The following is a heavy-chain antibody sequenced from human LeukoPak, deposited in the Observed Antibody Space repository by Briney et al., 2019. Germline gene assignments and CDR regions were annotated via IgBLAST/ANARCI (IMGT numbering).Heavy chain of an antibody. CDR2: IKQDGSEK. CDR3: ARERSSGAFDI. V-gene: IGHV3-7*01. J-gene: IGHJ3*02. D-gene: IGHD6-6*01. CDR1: GFSVNNNY. Sequence: GGSLRLSCLVSGFSVNNNYVSWVRQAPGKGLEWVANIKQDGSEKYYVDSVKGRFTISRDNAKNSLYLQMNSLRAEDTAVYYCARERSSGAFDIWGQGTMVTVSS.